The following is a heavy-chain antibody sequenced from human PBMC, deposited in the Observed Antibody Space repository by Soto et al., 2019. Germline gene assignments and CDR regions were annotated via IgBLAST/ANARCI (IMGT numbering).Heavy chain of an antibody. CDR2: ISGYNGNT. J-gene: IGHJ5*02. CDR3: ACHPDYGDYTYNGFDP. V-gene: IGHV1-18*01. Sequence: QVQLVQSGAEVKKPGASVKVSCKASGYTFTSYGISWVRQAPGQWLEWMGWISGYNGNTNYAQKLHGRVTMTTDTSTSTAYMELRSLRSDDTAVYYCACHPDYGDYTYNGFDPWGQGTLVTVSS. CDR1: GYTFTSYG. D-gene: IGHD4-17*01.